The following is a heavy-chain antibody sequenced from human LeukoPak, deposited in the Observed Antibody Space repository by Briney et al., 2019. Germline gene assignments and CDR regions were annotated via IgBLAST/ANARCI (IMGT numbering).Heavy chain of an antibody. Sequence: EASVKVSCKASGYTFTSYGISWVRQAPGRGLEWMGWISAYNGNTNYAQKLQGRVTMTTDTSTSTAYMELRSLRSDDTAVYYCASARGSYNWNYHWFDPWGQGTLVTVSS. CDR1: GYTFTSYG. V-gene: IGHV1-18*01. J-gene: IGHJ5*02. CDR2: ISAYNGNT. CDR3: ASARGSYNWNYHWFDP. D-gene: IGHD1-7*01.